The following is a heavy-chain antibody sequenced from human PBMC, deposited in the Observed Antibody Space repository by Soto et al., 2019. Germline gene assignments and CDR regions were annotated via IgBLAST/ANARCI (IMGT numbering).Heavy chain of an antibody. CDR1: GYTFTRSG. D-gene: IGHD6-19*01. CDR3: ARGWPVSSGWSLYGMDV. V-gene: IGHV1-18*01. J-gene: IGHJ6*02. Sequence: ASVKVSCKASGYTFTRSGISWVRQAPEQGLEWMGWISTYNGDTNYAQTFQGRVTMTTDTSTSTVHMQMNSLRAEDTAVYYCARGWPVSSGWSLYGMDVWGQGTTVTVSS. CDR2: ISTYNGDT.